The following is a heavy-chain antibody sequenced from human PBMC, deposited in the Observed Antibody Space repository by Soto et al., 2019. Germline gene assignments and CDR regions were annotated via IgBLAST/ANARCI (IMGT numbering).Heavy chain of an antibody. CDR3: ARDGSYYDVLTEHYFDV. D-gene: IGHD3-9*01. J-gene: IGHJ4*02. V-gene: IGHV3-30*04. CDR1: GFTFSSYA. Sequence: ESGGGVVQPGRSLRLSCAASGFTFSSYAMHRVRQAPGKGLEWVAVISDDGTNKDYADSVKGRFTISRDKSKSTLDLQMDSLRPEDTAVYYCARDGSYYDVLTEHYFDVWGQGTLVSVSA. CDR2: ISDDGTNK.